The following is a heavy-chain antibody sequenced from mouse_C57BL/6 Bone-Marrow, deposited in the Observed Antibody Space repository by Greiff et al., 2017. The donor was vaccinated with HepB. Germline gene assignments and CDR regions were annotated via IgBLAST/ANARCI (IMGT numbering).Heavy chain of an antibody. CDR1: GYTFTDYY. CDR3: ARRTTVVADFDY. J-gene: IGHJ2*01. V-gene: IGHV1-26*01. CDR2: INPNNGGT. Sequence: EVQLQQSGPELVKPGASVKISCKASGYTFTDYYMNWVKQSHGKSLEWIGDINPNNGGTSYNQKFKGKATLTVDKSSSTAYMELRSLTSEDSAVYYCARRTTVVADFDYWGQGTTLTVSS. D-gene: IGHD1-1*01.